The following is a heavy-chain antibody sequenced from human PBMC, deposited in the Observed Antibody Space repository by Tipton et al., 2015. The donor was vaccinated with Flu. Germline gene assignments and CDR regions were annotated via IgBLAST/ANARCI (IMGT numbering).Heavy chain of an antibody. CDR2: ISAYNGNT. Sequence: QMQLVQSGAEVKRPGASVKVSCKASGYTFTSYGISWVRQAPGQGLEWMGWISAYNGNTNYAQKLQGRVTMTTDTSTSTAYMELRSLRSDDTAVYYCARATGILTGYFGRWYFDLWGRGTLVTVSS. CDR3: ARATGILTGYFGRWYFDL. D-gene: IGHD3-9*01. J-gene: IGHJ2*01. CDR1: GYTFTSYG. V-gene: IGHV1-18*01.